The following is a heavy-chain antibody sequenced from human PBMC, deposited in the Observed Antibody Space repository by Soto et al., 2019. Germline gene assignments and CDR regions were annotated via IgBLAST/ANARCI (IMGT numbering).Heavy chain of an antibody. Sequence: SETLSLTCAVYCVSFSGYYWSWIRQPPGKGLEWIGEINHSGSTNYNPSLKSRVTISVDTSKIQFSLKLSSVTAEDTAVYFCARMGGGTIFGLVITVYFYYWGQGILVTVSS. D-gene: IGHD3-3*01. J-gene: IGHJ4*02. CDR1: CVSFSGYY. CDR2: INHSGST. V-gene: IGHV4-34*01. CDR3: ARMGGGTIFGLVITVYFYY.